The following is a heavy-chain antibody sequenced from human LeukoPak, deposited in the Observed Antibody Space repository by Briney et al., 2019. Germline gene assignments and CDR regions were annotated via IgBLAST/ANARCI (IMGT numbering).Heavy chain of an antibody. CDR1: GGTFSSYA. Sequence: SVKVSCKASGGTFSSYAISWLRQAPAQGLEGMGGIIPIFGTANYAHKFQGRVTITTDESTSTAYMALSSLRSEDTAVYYCARVLRRGSSWYPDYWGQGTLVTVSS. J-gene: IGHJ4*02. CDR2: IIPIFGTA. D-gene: IGHD6-13*01. CDR3: ARVLRRGSSWYPDY. V-gene: IGHV1-69*05.